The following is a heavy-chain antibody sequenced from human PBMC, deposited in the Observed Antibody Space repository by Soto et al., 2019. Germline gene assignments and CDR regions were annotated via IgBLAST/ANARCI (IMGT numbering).Heavy chain of an antibody. CDR3: ARYARIPDY. J-gene: IGHJ4*02. D-gene: IGHD2-2*01. Sequence: SETLSLTCTVSGASITSYYWSWIRQPPGQGLESLGYIYYTGDTNSNPSLKGRLTISIDTSKNQFSLKLSSVTAADTAIYYCARYARIPDYWGQGTLVTVSS. CDR1: GASITSYY. V-gene: IGHV4-59*01. CDR2: IYYTGDT.